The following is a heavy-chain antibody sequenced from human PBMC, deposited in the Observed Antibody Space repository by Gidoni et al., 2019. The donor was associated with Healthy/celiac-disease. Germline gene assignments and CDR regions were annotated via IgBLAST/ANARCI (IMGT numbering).Heavy chain of an antibody. CDR3: ASGERYYDILTGYFPHDY. J-gene: IGHJ4*02. Sequence: QVQLVQSGAEVKKPGSSVKVSCKASGGTFSSSAISWVRQAPGQGLEWMGGIIPIFGTANYAQKFQGRVTITADKSTSTAYMELSSLRSEDTAVYYCASGERYYDILTGYFPHDYWGQGTLVTVSS. V-gene: IGHV1-69*06. CDR2: IIPIFGTA. CDR1: GGTFSSSA. D-gene: IGHD3-9*01.